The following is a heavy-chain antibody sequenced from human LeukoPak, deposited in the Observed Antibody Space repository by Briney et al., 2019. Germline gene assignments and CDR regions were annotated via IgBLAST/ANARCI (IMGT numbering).Heavy chain of an antibody. CDR1: GYSISSGYY. J-gene: IGHJ4*02. CDR2: IYHSGST. V-gene: IGHV4-38-2*02. D-gene: IGHD2/OR15-2a*01. Sequence: SETLSLTCTVSGYSISSGYYWGWFRQPPGKGLEWIGSIYHSGSTYYNPSLKSLVTISVDRTKNQFSLNLSSVTAADTAVYYCALSTSPKLSVDYWGQGTLVTVSS. CDR3: ALSTSPKLSVDY.